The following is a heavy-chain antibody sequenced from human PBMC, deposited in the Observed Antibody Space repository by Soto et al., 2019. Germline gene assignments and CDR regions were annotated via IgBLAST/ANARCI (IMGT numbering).Heavy chain of an antibody. CDR1: GYTFTSYG. Sequence: ASVKVSCKASGYTFTSYGISWVRQAPGQGLEWMGWIGAYNGNTNYAQKLQGRVTMTTDTSTSTAYMELRSLRSDDTAVYYCARTSTYYYDSSGYLNNWFDPWGQGTLVTVSS. J-gene: IGHJ5*02. CDR2: IGAYNGNT. V-gene: IGHV1-18*01. CDR3: ARTSTYYYDSSGYLNNWFDP. D-gene: IGHD3-22*01.